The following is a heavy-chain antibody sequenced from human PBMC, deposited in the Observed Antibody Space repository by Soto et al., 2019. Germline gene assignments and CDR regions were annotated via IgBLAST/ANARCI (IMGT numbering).Heavy chain of an antibody. CDR2: INPNSGGT. Sequence: QVPLVQSGAEVKKPGASVKVSCKASGYTFTGYYMHCVRQAPGQGLEWMGWINPNSGGTNYAQKFQGWVTMTRDTSISTAYMELSRPRSDDTAVYDGARGDVTGIYYYYYYMDVWGRGTTVTVSS. CDR3: ARGDVTGIYYYYYYMDV. J-gene: IGHJ6*03. V-gene: IGHV1-2*04. CDR1: GYTFTGYY. D-gene: IGHD2-21*02.